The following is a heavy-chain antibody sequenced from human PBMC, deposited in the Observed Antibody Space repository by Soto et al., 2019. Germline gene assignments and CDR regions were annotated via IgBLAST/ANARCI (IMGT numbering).Heavy chain of an antibody. J-gene: IGHJ4*02. Sequence: ASVKVSCKASGYTFTGYYMHWVRQAPGQGLEWMGWINPNSGGTNYAQKFQGWATMTRDTSISTAYMELSRLRSDDTAVYYCERGLLCSGGSCYEYYFDYWGQGTL. D-gene: IGHD2-15*01. V-gene: IGHV1-2*04. CDR2: INPNSGGT. CDR1: GYTFTGYY. CDR3: ERGLLCSGGSCYEYYFDY.